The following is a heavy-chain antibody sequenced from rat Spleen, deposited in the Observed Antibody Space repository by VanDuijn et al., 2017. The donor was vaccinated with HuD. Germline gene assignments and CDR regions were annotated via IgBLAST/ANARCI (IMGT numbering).Heavy chain of an antibody. CDR3: TTHTVGMGDA. CDR1: GFTFSDYY. Sequence: EVQLVESDGGLVQPGRSLKLSCAASGFTFSDYYMAWVRQAPTKGLEWVATITYDGSSTFYRDSVKARFTISRDNAKSTLYLQMDSLRSEDTATYYWTTHTVGMGDAWGQGASVTVSS. J-gene: IGHJ4*01. D-gene: IGHD1-7*01. V-gene: IGHV5-29*01. CDR2: ITYDGSST.